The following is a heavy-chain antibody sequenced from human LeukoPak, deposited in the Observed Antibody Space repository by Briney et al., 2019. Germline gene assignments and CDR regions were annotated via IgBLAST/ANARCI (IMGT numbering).Heavy chain of an antibody. CDR3: AKIAIAAAGIDY. CDR2: ISYDGSNK. Sequence: GGSLRLSCAASGFTFSSYGMHWVRQAPGKGLEWVAVISYDGSNKYYADSVKGRFTISRDNSKNTLYLQMNSLRAEDRAVYYCAKIAIAAAGIDYWGQGTLVTVSS. D-gene: IGHD6-13*01. CDR1: GFTFSSYG. J-gene: IGHJ4*02. V-gene: IGHV3-30*18.